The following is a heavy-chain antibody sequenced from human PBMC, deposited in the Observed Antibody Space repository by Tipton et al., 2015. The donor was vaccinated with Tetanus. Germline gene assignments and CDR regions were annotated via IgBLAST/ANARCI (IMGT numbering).Heavy chain of an antibody. J-gene: IGHJ4*02. V-gene: IGHV1-46*01. D-gene: IGHD1-7*01. Sequence: QSGAEVKKPGASVNVSCKASGYTFTSHYVHWVRQAPGQGLEWMGMINPSGGYTRSAEAFQGRVKMTRDTSTTTVYMEVSSLRPGDTAVYYCARDSYVTGTTSHFDFWGQGSLVNVSS. CDR1: GYTFTSHY. CDR2: INPSGGYT. CDR3: ARDSYVTGTTSHFDF.